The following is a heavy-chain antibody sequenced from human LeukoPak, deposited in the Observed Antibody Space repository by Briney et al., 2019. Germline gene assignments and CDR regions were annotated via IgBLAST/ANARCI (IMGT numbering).Heavy chain of an antibody. Sequence: SETLSLTCAIDGGSFSGYYWAWICQPPGKGLDWIGEINHSGGTNYNPSLKSRVTISVDTSKNQFSLKVTSLTAADTAVYYCARGYDGSGYYYRNWYFDLWGRGTLVTVSS. J-gene: IGHJ2*01. CDR3: ARGYDGSGYYYRNWYFDL. CDR1: GGSFSGYY. V-gene: IGHV4-34*01. D-gene: IGHD3-22*01. CDR2: INHSGGT.